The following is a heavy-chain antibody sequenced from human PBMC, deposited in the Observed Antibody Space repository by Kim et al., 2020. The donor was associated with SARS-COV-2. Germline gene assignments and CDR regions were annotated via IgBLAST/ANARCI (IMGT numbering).Heavy chain of an antibody. J-gene: IGHJ4*02. V-gene: IGHV3-74*01. Sequence: SYADSGKGRFTLSRDNAKNTLYLQMNSLRADDTAVYYCTRRSVTAVPYFDYWGQGALVTVSS. CDR3: TRRSVTAVPYFDY. D-gene: IGHD4-17*01.